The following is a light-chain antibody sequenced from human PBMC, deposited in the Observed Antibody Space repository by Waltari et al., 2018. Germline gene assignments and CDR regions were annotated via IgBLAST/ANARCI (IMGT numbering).Light chain of an antibody. CDR3: SSYAGSGNVV. Sequence: QSALTQPPSASGSPGQSVTISCTGTSSDIGTYNLVSWYQQGPGTAPKLISYEVTKRPSGGPDRFSGSKSGNTASLTVSGLQADDEADDYCSSYAGSGNVVFGGGTKLTVL. V-gene: IGLV2-8*01. J-gene: IGLJ3*02. CDR2: EVT. CDR1: SSDIGTYNL.